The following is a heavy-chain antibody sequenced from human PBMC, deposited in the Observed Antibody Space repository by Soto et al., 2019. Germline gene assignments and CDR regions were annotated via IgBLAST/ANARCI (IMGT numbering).Heavy chain of an antibody. V-gene: IGHV3-33*01. CDR3: ARERAPGYDFWSGANYYYYGMDV. D-gene: IGHD3-3*01. Sequence: VQLVESGGGVVQPGRSLRLSCAASGFTFSSYGMHWVRQAPGKGLEWVAVIWYDGSNKYYADSVKGRFTISRDNSKNTLYLQMNSLRAEDTAVYYWARERAPGYDFWSGANYYYYGMDVWGQGTTVTVSS. CDR1: GFTFSSYG. CDR2: IWYDGSNK. J-gene: IGHJ6*02.